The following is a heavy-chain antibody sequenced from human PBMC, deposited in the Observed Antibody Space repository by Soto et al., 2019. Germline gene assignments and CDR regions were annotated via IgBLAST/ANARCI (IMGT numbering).Heavy chain of an antibody. J-gene: IGHJ5*02. CDR3: AGHLLHCTNGGCLENWFDP. V-gene: IGHV5-51*01. CDR1: GYSFTSYW. D-gene: IGHD2-8*01. Sequence: EVQLVQSGAEVKKPGESLKISCKGSGYSFTSYWIGWVRQMPGKGLEWMGIIYPGDSDTRYRRSFQGKVTISADKSISTAWLNWSSLRASDTAMNYCAGHLLHCTNGGCLENWFDPWGQGTLVTVSS. CDR2: IYPGDSDT.